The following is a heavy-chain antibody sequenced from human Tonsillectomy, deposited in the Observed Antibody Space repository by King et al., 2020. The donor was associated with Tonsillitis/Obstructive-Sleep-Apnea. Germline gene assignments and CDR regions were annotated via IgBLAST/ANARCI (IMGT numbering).Heavy chain of an antibody. J-gene: IGHJ4*02. D-gene: IGHD2-2*01. CDR2: INHSGST. Sequence: VQLQQWGAGLLKPSETLSLTCAVYGGSFSGYYWSWIRQPPGKGLEWIGEINHSGSTNYNPSLKSRVTISVDTSQNQFSLKLSSVTAADTAVYYCARVAPEVPAAMTPQNYFDYWGQGTLVTVSS. CDR1: GGSFSGYY. CDR3: ARVAPEVPAAMTPQNYFDY. V-gene: IGHV4-34*01.